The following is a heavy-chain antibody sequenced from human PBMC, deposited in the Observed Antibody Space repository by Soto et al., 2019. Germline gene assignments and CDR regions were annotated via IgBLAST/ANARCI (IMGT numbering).Heavy chain of an antibody. CDR3: AKSDWFDP. V-gene: IGHV3-74*01. CDR1: GFTFSTYW. CDR2: IKNDGSRV. Sequence: EVQLVESGGGSVQPGGSLRLSCAASGFTFSTYWMHWVRQAPGKGPVWVSRIKNDGSRVSYADSVKGRFTISRDNAKNTLYLQMNSLRAEDTAVYYCAKSDWFDPWGQGTLVTVSS. J-gene: IGHJ5*02.